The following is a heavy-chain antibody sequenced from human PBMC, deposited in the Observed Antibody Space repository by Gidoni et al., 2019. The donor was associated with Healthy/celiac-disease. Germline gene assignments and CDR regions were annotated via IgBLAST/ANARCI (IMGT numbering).Heavy chain of an antibody. CDR3: ARFRGDYPDLLYYYCYYMDV. D-gene: IGHD4-17*01. V-gene: IGHV4-39*01. CDR2: ISYSGST. Sequence: QLQLQESGPGLVKPSETLSLTCTVSGGPLSSSSYYWGWIRQPPGKGLEWIGSISYSGSTYYNPSLKSRVTISVDTSKNQFSLKLSSVTAADTAVYYCARFRGDYPDLLYYYCYYMDVWGKGTTVTVSS. J-gene: IGHJ6*03. CDR1: GGPLSSSSYY.